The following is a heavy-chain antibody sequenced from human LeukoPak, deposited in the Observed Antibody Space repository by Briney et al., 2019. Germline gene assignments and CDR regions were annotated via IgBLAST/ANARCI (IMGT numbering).Heavy chain of an antibody. CDR2: IYTGGST. Sequence: GGSLRLSCAASGFTVSSNYMNWVRQAPGKGLEWVSVIYTGGSTYYADSVKGRFTISRDNSQNTLYLQMNSLRAEDTAIYYCARITTIVGGARGFDCWGQGTLVTVSS. V-gene: IGHV3-53*01. D-gene: IGHD1-26*01. CDR3: ARITTIVGGARGFDC. CDR1: GFTVSSNY. J-gene: IGHJ4*02.